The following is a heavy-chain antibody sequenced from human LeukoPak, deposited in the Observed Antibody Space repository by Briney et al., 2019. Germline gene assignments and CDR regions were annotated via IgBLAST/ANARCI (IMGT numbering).Heavy chain of an antibody. Sequence: ASVKVSCKASGYTFTSYAMNWVRQAPGQGLEWMGWINTNTGNPTYAQGLTGRFVFSLDTSVSTAYLQISSLKAEDTAVYYCARVGLPRYYYYMDVWGKGTTVTVSS. V-gene: IGHV7-4-1*02. CDR3: ARVGLPRYYYYMDV. CDR2: INTNTGNP. D-gene: IGHD2/OR15-2a*01. J-gene: IGHJ6*03. CDR1: GYTFTSYA.